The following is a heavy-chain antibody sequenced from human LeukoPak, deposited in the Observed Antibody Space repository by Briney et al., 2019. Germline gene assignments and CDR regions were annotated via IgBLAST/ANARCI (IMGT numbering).Heavy chain of an antibody. D-gene: IGHD6-19*01. J-gene: IGHJ4*02. CDR3: ARRPGSGWYEFDY. CDR2: ISYDGSNK. Sequence: GGSLRLSCAASGFTFSSYSMHWVRQAPGQGLEWVAVISYDGSNKYYADSVKGRFTISRDNSKNTLYLQMNSLRAEDTAVYYCARRPGSGWYEFDYWGQGTLVTVSS. CDR1: GFTFSSYS. V-gene: IGHV3-30*03.